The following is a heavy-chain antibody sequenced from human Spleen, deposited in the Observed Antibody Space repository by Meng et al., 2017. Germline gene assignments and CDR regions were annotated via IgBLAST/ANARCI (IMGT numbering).Heavy chain of an antibody. CDR1: GYAFTSYD. J-gene: IGHJ6*02. Sequence: ASVKVSCKASGYAFTSYDINWVRQAAGQGLEWMGWMNPNSGDTGYAQKFQGRVTMTRNTDISTAYMELSSLRSEDTAVYYCARGPGYYDSSGSLHYDYGMNVWGQGPTVTVSS. CDR2: MNPNSGDT. D-gene: IGHD3-22*01. V-gene: IGHV1-8*01. CDR3: ARGPGYYDSSGSLHYDYGMNV.